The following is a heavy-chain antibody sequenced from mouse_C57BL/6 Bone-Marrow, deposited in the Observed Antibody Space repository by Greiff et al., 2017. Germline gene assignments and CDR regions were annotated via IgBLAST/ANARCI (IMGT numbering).Heavy chain of an antibody. CDR2: ISPRSGNT. J-gene: IGHJ3*01. CDR1: GYTFTSYG. Sequence: QVQLQQSGAELARPGASVKLSCKASGYTFTSYGISWVKQRTGQGLEWIGEISPRSGNTYYNEKFKDKATLTADNYSSTAYIELRSLTSEDSAVYFCARIGGLRQGFAYGGQGTRVTVTA. CDR3: ARIGGLRQGFAY. D-gene: IGHD2-12*01. V-gene: IGHV1-81*01.